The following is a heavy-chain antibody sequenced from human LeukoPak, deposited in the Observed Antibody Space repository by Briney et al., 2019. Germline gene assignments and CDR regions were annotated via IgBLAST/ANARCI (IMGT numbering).Heavy chain of an antibody. J-gene: IGHJ4*02. CDR2: ISGSGGGT. Sequence: GGSLRLSCAASGFTFSSYAMSWVRQAPGKGLEWVSAISGSGGGTYYADSVKGRFTISRDNSKNTLYLQMNSLRAEDTAVYYCAKDFKSWVRGANFDYWGQGTLVTVSS. CDR3: AKDFKSWVRGANFDY. V-gene: IGHV3-23*01. CDR1: GFTFSSYA. D-gene: IGHD3-10*01.